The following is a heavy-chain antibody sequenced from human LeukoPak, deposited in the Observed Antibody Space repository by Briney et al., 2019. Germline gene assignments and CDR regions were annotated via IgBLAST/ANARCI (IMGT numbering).Heavy chain of an antibody. CDR2: IKQDGSEK. Sequence: GGSLRLSCAASGFTFSSYWMSWVRQAPGKGLGWVANIKQDGSEKYYVDSVKGRFTISRDNAKNSLYLQMNSLRAEDTAVYYCARDDSYYDFWSGYYIGWFDPWGQGTLVTVSS. J-gene: IGHJ5*02. V-gene: IGHV3-7*01. CDR3: ARDDSYYDFWSGYYIGWFDP. CDR1: GFTFSSYW. D-gene: IGHD3-3*01.